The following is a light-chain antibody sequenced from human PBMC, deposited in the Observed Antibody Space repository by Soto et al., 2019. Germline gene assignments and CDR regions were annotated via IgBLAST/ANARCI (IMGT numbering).Light chain of an antibody. CDR2: SNN. J-gene: IGLJ1*01. CDR3: AAWDDRLNGYV. CDR1: SSNIGSNT. V-gene: IGLV1-44*01. Sequence: QSVLTQPPSASGTPGQRVTISCSGSSSNIGSNTINWYQQLPGTAPKLLIYSNNQPPSGVHDRFSGSKSGTSASLAISGLESEDEADYYCAAWDDRLNGYVFGTGTKLTVL.